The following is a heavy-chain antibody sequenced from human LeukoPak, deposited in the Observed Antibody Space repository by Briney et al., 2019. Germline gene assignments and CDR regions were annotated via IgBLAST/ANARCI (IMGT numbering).Heavy chain of an antibody. J-gene: IGHJ4*02. V-gene: IGHV3-30-3*01. Sequence: PGRSLRLSCAASGFTFSSYAMHWVRQAPGKGLEWVAVISYDGSNKYYADSVKGRFTISRDNSKNTLYLQMNSLRAEDTAVYYCARASEGEGIAAVYWGQGTLVTVSS. CDR3: ARASEGEGIAAVY. D-gene: IGHD6-13*01. CDR2: ISYDGSNK. CDR1: GFTFSSYA.